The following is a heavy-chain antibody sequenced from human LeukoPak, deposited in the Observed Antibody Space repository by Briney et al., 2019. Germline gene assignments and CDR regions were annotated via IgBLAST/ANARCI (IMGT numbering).Heavy chain of an antibody. D-gene: IGHD2-15*01. J-gene: IGHJ4*02. CDR1: GGSFSGYY. Sequence: SETLSLTCAVYGGSFSGYYWSWIRQPPGKGLEWIGEINHSGSTNYNPSLKSRFTISVDTSKNQFSLKVSSVTAADTAVYYCARASIRYSGGTCYHADLDYWGQGTLVTVSS. CDR3: ARASIRYSGGTCYHADLDY. V-gene: IGHV4-34*01. CDR2: INHSGST.